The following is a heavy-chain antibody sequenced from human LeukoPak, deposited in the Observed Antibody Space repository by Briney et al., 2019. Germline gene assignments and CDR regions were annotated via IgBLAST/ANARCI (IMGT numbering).Heavy chain of an antibody. CDR1: GFPFTRFY. D-gene: IGHD6-13*01. CDR3: ARGAKEQQLTPFGY. CDR2: IGLSGSPL. J-gene: IGHJ4*02. V-gene: IGHV3-11*04. Sequence: GGSLRLSCAVSGFPFTRFYMSWIRQAPGKGLEWISYIGLSGSPLDYADSVRGRFTISRDNAKNSLYLEMNSLRAEDTAVYYCARGAKEQQLTPFGYWGQGTLVTVSS.